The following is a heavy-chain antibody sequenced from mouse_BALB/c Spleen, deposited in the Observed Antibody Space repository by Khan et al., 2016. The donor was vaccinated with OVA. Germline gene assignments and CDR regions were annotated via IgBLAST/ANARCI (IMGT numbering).Heavy chain of an antibody. CDR1: GYTFRNYG. CDR3: ARPSYCSYTLDH. Sequence: QIQLVQSGPELKKPGETVKISCKASGYTFRNYGMNWVKQSPGKALKWMGWINTYTGEPTYDDDFKGRFAFSLETSASIAYLQITNLKNDDTATYFCARPSYCSYTLDHWGQGTSVTVSS. D-gene: IGHD2-10*01. V-gene: IGHV9-3-1*01. J-gene: IGHJ4*01. CDR2: INTYTGEP.